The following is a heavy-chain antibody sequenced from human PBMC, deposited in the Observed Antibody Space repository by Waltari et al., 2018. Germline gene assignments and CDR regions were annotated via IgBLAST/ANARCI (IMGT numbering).Heavy chain of an antibody. CDR2: IYHRGST. CDR1: GGSISSSNW. Sequence: QVQLQESGPGLVKPSGTLSLTCAVSGGSISSSNWWSWVRQPPGKGLEWIGEIYHRGSTNYDPSRKSRVTISVDKSKNQFSLKLSSVTAADTAVYYCARGLSGYSPNYFDYWGQGTLVTVSS. V-gene: IGHV4-4*02. CDR3: ARGLSGYSPNYFDY. J-gene: IGHJ4*02. D-gene: IGHD5-18*01.